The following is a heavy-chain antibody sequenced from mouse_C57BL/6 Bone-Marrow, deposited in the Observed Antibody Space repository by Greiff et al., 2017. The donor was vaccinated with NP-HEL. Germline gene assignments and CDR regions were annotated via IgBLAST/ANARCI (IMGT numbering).Heavy chain of an antibody. Sequence: VQLQQPGAELVKPGASVKLSCKASGYTFTSYWMQWVKQRPGQGLEWIGEIDPSDSYPNYNQKFKGKATLTVDTSSSTAYMQLSSLTSEDSAVYYCARAYYYGSSYWYFDVWGTGTTVTVSS. CDR1: GYTFTSYW. CDR2: IDPSDSYP. V-gene: IGHV1-50*01. J-gene: IGHJ1*03. D-gene: IGHD1-1*01. CDR3: ARAYYYGSSYWYFDV.